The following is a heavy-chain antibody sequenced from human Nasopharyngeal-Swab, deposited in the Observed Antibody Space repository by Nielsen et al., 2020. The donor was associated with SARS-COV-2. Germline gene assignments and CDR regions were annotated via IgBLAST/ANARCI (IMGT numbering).Heavy chain of an antibody. CDR3: SSEGILTGYIYYYGMDV. V-gene: IGHV3-73*01. Sequence: GESLKISCGASGFSFSDSAMHWVRQASGKGPEWVGRIRIKANSYATGYAESVKGRFTISRDDSKNTAYLQMNSLKTEDTAVYYCSSEGILTGYIYYYGMDVWGQGTTVTVSS. CDR1: GFSFSDSA. J-gene: IGHJ6*02. D-gene: IGHD3-9*01. CDR2: IRIKANSYAT.